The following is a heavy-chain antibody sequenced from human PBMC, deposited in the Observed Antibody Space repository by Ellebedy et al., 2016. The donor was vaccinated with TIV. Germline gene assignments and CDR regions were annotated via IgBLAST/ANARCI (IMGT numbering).Heavy chain of an antibody. CDR1: GFTFSSYG. J-gene: IGHJ5*02. CDR2: IWYDGSNK. CDR3: AKSSSWTTDT. V-gene: IGHV3-33*06. Sequence: GESLKISXAASGFTFSSYGMHWVRQAPGKGLEWVAVIWYDGSNKYYADSVKGRFTISRDNSKNTLYLQMNSLRAEDTAVYYCAKSSSWTTDTWGQGTLVTVSS. D-gene: IGHD6-13*01.